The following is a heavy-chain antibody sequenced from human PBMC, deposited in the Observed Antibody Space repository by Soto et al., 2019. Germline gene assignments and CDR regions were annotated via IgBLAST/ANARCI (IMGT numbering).Heavy chain of an antibody. CDR1: GGSISSGGYY. J-gene: IGHJ6*02. CDR3: ARDQRMGLYYYYGMDV. CDR2: IYYSGST. V-gene: IGHV4-31*03. Sequence: SETLSLTCTVSGGSISSGGYYWSWIRQHPGKGLEWIGYIYYSGSTYYNPSLKSRVTISVDTSKNQFALKLSSVTAADTAVYYCARDQRMGLYYYYGMDVWGQGTTVTVSS.